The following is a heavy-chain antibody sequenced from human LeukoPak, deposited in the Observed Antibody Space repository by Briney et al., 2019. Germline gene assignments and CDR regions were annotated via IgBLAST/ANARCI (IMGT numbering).Heavy chain of an antibody. D-gene: IGHD6-13*01. CDR1: GFTFSGYW. J-gene: IGHJ1*01. Sequence: GGSLRLSCAASGFTFSGYWMSWVRQAPGKGLEWVANINQDRSEKYYVDSVKGRFTISRDNAKNSLFPQMGSLRVEDTAVYYCARESTAGYNSSWYGFRNWGQGTLVSVSS. V-gene: IGHV3-7*01. CDR2: INQDRSEK. CDR3: ARESTAGYNSSWYGFRN.